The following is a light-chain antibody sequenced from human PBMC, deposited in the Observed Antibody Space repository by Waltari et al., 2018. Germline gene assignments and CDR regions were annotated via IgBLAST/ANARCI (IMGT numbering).Light chain of an antibody. CDR3: QQYYSSPIT. Sequence: SVLYSSNNKNYVAWYQQRPGQHPKLLIYWASTRESGVPDRFSCGGSGTDFTLTISSLQAEDVAVYYCQQYYSSPITFGQGTRLEIK. V-gene: IGKV4-1*01. CDR2: WAS. CDR1: SVLYSSNNKNY. J-gene: IGKJ5*01.